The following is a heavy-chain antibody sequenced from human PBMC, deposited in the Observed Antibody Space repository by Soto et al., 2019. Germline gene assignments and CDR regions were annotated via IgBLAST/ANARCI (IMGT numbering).Heavy chain of an antibody. CDR2: IYYSGST. CDR1: GGSISSGGYY. CDR3: ARSPEATVTAFDY. D-gene: IGHD4-17*01. V-gene: IGHV4-31*01. J-gene: IGHJ4*02. Sequence: QVQLQESGPGLVKPSQTLSLTCTVSGGSISSGGYYWSWIRQHPGKGLEWIGYIYYSGSTYYNPSLKSLVTISVDTSKNQFSLQLSSVTAADTAVYYCARSPEATVTAFDYWGQGTLVTVSS.